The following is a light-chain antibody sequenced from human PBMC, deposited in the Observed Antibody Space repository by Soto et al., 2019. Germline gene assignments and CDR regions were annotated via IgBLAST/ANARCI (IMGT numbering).Light chain of an antibody. CDR1: QSVSSY. J-gene: IGKJ2*01. CDR3: QQRFNWPRFT. Sequence: EIVLTQSPATLSLSPGERATLSCRASQSVSSYLAWYQQKPGQAPTLLIYDASNRPTGIPARFSGGGSGTDFTLPISSLQPADFAVYYCQQRFNWPRFTFGQGTKLEIK. CDR2: DAS. V-gene: IGKV3-11*01.